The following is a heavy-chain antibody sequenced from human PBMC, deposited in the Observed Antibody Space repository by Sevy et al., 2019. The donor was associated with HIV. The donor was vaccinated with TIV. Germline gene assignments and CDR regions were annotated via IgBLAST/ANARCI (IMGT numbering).Heavy chain of an antibody. D-gene: IGHD2-8*02. V-gene: IGHV3-30*02. J-gene: IGHJ3*02. CDR3: AKDRKVLLVVYAIPFDAIDI. Sequence: GGSLRLSCAASGFTFSTYGMHWVRQAPGKGLEWVAFIRFDGSIKYYRDSVKGRLTISRDNSKNTLYLQMNSLRPEDTAVYFCAKDRKVLLVVYAIPFDAIDIWGQGTLVTVSS. CDR1: GFTFSTYG. CDR2: IRFDGSIK.